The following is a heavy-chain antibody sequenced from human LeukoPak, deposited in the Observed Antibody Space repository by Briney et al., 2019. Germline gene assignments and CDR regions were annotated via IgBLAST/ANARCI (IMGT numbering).Heavy chain of an antibody. J-gene: IGHJ4*02. CDR1: GFTFSTFW. D-gene: IGHD4-23*01. CDR3: TMVTTNGYFEY. V-gene: IGHV3-7*01. Sequence: GGCLRLSCAASGFTFSTFWMGWARQAPGKGLEWVASIKYDEREKHYVDSVKGRFTISRDNDKNSLYLQMNRVRGEDTAVYFCTMVTTNGYFEYWGQGSLVTVSS. CDR2: IKYDEREK.